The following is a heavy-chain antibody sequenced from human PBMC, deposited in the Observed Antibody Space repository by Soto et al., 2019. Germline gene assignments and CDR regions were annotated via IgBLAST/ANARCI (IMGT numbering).Heavy chain of an antibody. CDR1: GGSISSYY. CDR3: AREGGGDYVLDYYYYMDV. D-gene: IGHD4-17*01. Sequence: SETLSLTCTVSGGSISSYYWSWIRQPPGKGLEWIGYIYYSGSTNYNPSLKSRVTISVDTSKNQFSLKLSSVTAADTAVYYCAREGGGDYVLDYYYYMDVWGKGTTVTVSS. V-gene: IGHV4-59*01. CDR2: IYYSGST. J-gene: IGHJ6*03.